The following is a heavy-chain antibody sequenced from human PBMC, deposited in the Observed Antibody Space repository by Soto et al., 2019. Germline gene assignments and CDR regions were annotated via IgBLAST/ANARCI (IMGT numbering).Heavy chain of an antibody. CDR1: GGTFSSYA. CDR3: ARGYEKVATRRPIYYYYGMDV. V-gene: IGHV1-69*01. CDR2: IIPIFGTA. D-gene: IGHD5-12*01. Sequence: QVQLVQSGAEVKKPGSSVKVSCKASGGTFSSYAISWVRQAPGQGLEWMGGIIPIFGTANYAQKFQGRVTITADESTSTAYMELSSLRSEDTAVYYCARGYEKVATRRPIYYYYGMDVWGQGTTVTVSS. J-gene: IGHJ6*02.